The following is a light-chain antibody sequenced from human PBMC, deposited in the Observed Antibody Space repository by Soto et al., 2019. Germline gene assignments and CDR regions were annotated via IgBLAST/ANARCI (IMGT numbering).Light chain of an antibody. CDR1: QSVRSY. V-gene: IGKV3-11*01. J-gene: IGKJ2*01. CDR3: QQRSNWPLYT. Sequence: EIVLTQSPATLSLSPGERATLSCRASQSVRSYIAWYQQKPGQAHRLLIYDASNRATGIPARFSGSGSGTDFTLTISSLEPEDFAVYYCQQRSNWPLYTFGQGTKLEIK. CDR2: DAS.